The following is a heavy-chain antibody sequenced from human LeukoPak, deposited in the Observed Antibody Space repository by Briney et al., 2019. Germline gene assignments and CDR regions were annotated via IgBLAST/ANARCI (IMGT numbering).Heavy chain of an antibody. CDR2: IIPILGIA. CDR1: GGTFSSYA. V-gene: IGHV1-69*04. J-gene: IGHJ4*02. D-gene: IGHD3-10*01. CDR3: ARGGRVVTGRHFDY. Sequence: ASVNVSCKASGGTFSSYAISWVRQAPGQGLEWMGRIIPILGIANYAQKFQGRVTITADKSTSTAYMELSSLRSEDTAVYYCARGGRVVTGRHFDYWGQGTPVTVSS.